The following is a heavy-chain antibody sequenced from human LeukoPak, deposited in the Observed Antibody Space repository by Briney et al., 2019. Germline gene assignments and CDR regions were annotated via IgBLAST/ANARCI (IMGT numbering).Heavy chain of an antibody. V-gene: IGHV5-51*01. D-gene: IGHD5-12*01. CDR2: IYPGDSDT. J-gene: IGHJ4*02. Sequence: GESLKISCKGSGYSFTSYWIGWVRQMPEKGLEWMGIIYPGDSDTRYSPSFQGQVTISADKSISTAYLQWSSLKASDTAMYYCARLGGYSGYDSVLDYWGQGTLVTVSS. CDR1: GYSFTSYW. CDR3: ARLGGYSGYDSVLDY.